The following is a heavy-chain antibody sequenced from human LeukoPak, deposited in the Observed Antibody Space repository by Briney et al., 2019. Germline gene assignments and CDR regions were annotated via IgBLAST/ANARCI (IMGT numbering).Heavy chain of an antibody. CDR2: IGIRGDT. J-gene: IGHJ4*02. Sequence: GGSLRLSCAASGFTFIDYDMHWVRQVIGKGLEWVSAIGIRGDTHYSGSVKGRFTISRENAESSLYLQMNSLRAEDTAVYYCARGGIQVSGIDEFDYWGQGALLTLS. CDR3: ARGGIQVSGIDEFDY. CDR1: GFTFIDYD. V-gene: IGHV3-13*01. D-gene: IGHD6-19*01.